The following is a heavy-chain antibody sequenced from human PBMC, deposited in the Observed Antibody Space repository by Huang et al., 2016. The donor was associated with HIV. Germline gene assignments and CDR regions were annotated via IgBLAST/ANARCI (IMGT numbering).Heavy chain of an antibody. J-gene: IGHJ4*02. CDR2: IRYDGNNY. D-gene: IGHD3-3*01. V-gene: IGHV3-30*02. Sequence: QVQLVESGGGVVQPGGSLRLSCTASGFTFGSFGMHWVRQAPGKWLECGAFIRYDGNNYYYADSVRGRFTISRDNSKDTLYLQMNRLRPDDSAVYYCAKDLTYTFGRHFDYWGRGTLVTVSS. CDR1: GFTFGSFG. CDR3: AKDLTYTFGRHFDY.